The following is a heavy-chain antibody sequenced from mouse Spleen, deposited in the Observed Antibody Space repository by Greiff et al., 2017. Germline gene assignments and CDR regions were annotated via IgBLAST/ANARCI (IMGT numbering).Heavy chain of an antibody. CDR2: INPNNGGT. CDR1: GYTFTDYY. D-gene: IGHD4-1*01. CDR3: ASGGLGRAY. Sequence: VQLQQSGPELVKPGASVKISCKASGYTFTDYYMNWVKQSHGKSLEWIGDINPNNGGTSYNQKFKGKATLTVDKSSSTAYMELRSLTSEDSAVYYCASGGLGRAYWGQGTLVTVSA. J-gene: IGHJ3*01. V-gene: IGHV1-26*01.